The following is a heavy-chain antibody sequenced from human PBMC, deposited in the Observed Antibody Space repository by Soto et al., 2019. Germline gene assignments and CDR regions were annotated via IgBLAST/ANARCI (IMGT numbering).Heavy chain of an antibody. V-gene: IGHV3-66*01. CDR3: ARMRRGNVFDY. CDR2: IYSGGST. Sequence: EVQLVESGGGLVQPGGSLRLSCAASGFTVSSNYMSWVRQAPGKGLEWVSVIYSGGSTYNADSVKGRFTISRDNSKNTLYLQMNSLRAEDTAVYYCARMRRGNVFDYWGQGTLVTVSS. CDR1: GFTVSSNY. D-gene: IGHD4-4*01. J-gene: IGHJ4*02.